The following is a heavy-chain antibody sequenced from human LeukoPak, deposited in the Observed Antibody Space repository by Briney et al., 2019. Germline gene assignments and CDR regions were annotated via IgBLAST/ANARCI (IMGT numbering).Heavy chain of an antibody. Sequence: PSETLSLTCTVSGGSISSYYWSWIRQPPGKGLEWIGYIYYSGSTNYNPSLKSRVTISVDTSKNQFSLKLSSVTAADTAVYYCARSIAARGDYYYMDVWGKGTTVTVSS. CDR3: ARSIAARGDYYYMDV. CDR2: IYYSGST. CDR1: GGSISSYY. V-gene: IGHV4-59*01. J-gene: IGHJ6*03. D-gene: IGHD6-6*01.